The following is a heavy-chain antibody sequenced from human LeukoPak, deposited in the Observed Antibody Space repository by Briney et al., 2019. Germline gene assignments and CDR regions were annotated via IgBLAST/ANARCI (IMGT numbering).Heavy chain of an antibody. CDR2: IYYSGST. CDR1: GGSISSSSYY. D-gene: IGHD3-10*01. CDR3: ARKYYGSGTMYPNWFDP. V-gene: IGHV4-39*07. J-gene: IGHJ5*02. Sequence: SETLSLTCTVSGGSISSSSYYWGWIRQPPGKGLEWIGSIYYSGSTYYNPSRKSRVTISVDTSKNQFSLKLSSVTAADTAVYYCARKYYGSGTMYPNWFDPWGQGTLVTVSS.